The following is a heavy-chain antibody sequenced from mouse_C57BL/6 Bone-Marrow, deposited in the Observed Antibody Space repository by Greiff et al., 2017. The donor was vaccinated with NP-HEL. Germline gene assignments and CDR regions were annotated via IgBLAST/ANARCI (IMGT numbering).Heavy chain of an antibody. D-gene: IGHD1-1*01. Sequence: VKLQESGAELARPGASVKLSCKASGYTFTSYGISWVKQRTGQGLEWIGEIYPRSGNTYYNEKFKGKATLTADKSSSTAYMELRSLTSEDSAVYCCARPVGESAVTYYAMDYWGQGTSVTVSS. CDR3: ARPVGESAVTYYAMDY. J-gene: IGHJ4*01. CDR2: IYPRSGNT. CDR1: GYTFTSYG. V-gene: IGHV1-81*01.